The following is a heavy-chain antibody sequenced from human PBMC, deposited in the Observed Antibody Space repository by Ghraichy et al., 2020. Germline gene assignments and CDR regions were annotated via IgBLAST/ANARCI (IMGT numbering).Heavy chain of an antibody. CDR2: IKTDGSNT. Sequence: GGSLRLSCAASGLTFSSYWMHWVRQAPGKGLEWVSHIKTDGSNTNYADSVRGRFTISRDNAKNTLYLQMNSLRADDTAVYYCSTSPRADRGNYWGQGTLVTVSS. J-gene: IGHJ4*02. CDR3: STSPRADRGNY. V-gene: IGHV3-74*01. CDR1: GLTFSSYW. D-gene: IGHD3-10*01.